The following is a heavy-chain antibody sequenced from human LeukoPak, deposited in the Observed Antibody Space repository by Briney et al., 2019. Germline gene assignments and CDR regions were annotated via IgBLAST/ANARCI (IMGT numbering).Heavy chain of an antibody. CDR1: GGSISSGSYY. Sequence: PSETLSLTCTVSGGSISSGSYYWSWIRQPAGKGLEWIGRIYTSGSTNYNPSLKSRVTISVDTSKNQFSLKLSSVTAADTAVYYCARHGNCGGDCPPDYWGQGTLVTVSS. D-gene: IGHD2-21*02. V-gene: IGHV4-61*02. J-gene: IGHJ4*02. CDR2: IYTSGST. CDR3: ARHGNCGGDCPPDY.